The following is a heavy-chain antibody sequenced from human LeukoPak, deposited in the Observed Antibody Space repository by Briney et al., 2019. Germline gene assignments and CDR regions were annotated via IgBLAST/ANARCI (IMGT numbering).Heavy chain of an antibody. CDR1: GFTFSSYA. D-gene: IGHD6-6*01. CDR3: ASWGIAARRSYYFDY. J-gene: IGHJ4*02. Sequence: PGGSLRPSCAASGFTFSSYAMSWVRQAPGKGLEWVSAISGSGGSTYYADSVKGRFTISRDNSKNTLYLQMNSLRAEDTAVYYCASWGIAARRSYYFDYWGQGTLVTVSS. CDR2: ISGSGGST. V-gene: IGHV3-23*01.